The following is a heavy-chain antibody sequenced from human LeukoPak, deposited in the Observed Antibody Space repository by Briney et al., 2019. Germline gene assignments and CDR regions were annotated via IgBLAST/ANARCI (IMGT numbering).Heavy chain of an antibody. D-gene: IGHD1-26*01. Sequence: GESLKISCKASGYTFPNQHISWVRQAPGQGLEWMGWISAYNGNTDYAQKFQGRVTMTTDAFTSTAYMELRSLRSDDTAVYYCARAPGATYFDYWGQGTLVTVSS. V-gene: IGHV1-18*01. J-gene: IGHJ4*02. CDR1: GYTFPNQH. CDR3: ARAPGATYFDY. CDR2: ISAYNGNT.